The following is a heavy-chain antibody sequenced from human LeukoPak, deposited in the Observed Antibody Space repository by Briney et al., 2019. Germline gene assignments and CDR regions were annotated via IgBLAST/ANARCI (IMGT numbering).Heavy chain of an antibody. CDR3: ARFGYDFWSGYYYYYYGMDV. J-gene: IGHJ6*02. CDR2: IKQDGSEK. Sequence: GGSLRLSCAASGFTFSSYWMSWVRQAPGKGLEWVANIKQDGSEKYYVDSVKGRFTISRDNAKNSLYLQMNSLRAEDTAVYYCARFGYDFWSGYYYYYYGMDVWGQGTTVTVSS. CDR1: GFTFSSYW. D-gene: IGHD3-3*01. V-gene: IGHV3-7*01.